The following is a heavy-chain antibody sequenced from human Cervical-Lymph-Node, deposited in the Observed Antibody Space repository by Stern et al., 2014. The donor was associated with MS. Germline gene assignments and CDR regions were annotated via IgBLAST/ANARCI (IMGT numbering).Heavy chain of an antibody. J-gene: IGHJ4*02. Sequence: VQLVQSGAEVKKPGSSVQVSCKASGGTFNNHVISWVRQARGQGLEWMGGIVPLFGTPDYARKFQGRVTITADKSTSTVHMGLSSLNREDTGIYYCANRDMGYTYGRHDYWGQGTLVTVS. CDR3: ANRDMGYTYGRHDY. CDR1: GGTFNNHV. CDR2: IVPLFGTP. D-gene: IGHD5-12*01. V-gene: IGHV1-69*06.